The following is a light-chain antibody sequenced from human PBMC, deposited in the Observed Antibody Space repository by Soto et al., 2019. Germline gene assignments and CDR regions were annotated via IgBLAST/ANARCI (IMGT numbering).Light chain of an antibody. CDR1: QSISSW. CDR2: MAS. V-gene: IGKV1-5*03. CDR3: QQYDSYPWT. J-gene: IGKJ1*01. Sequence: DIQMTQSPSTLSASVGDRVTITCRASQSISSWLAWYQQKPGKAPKLLIYMASSLESGVPSRFSGSVSGTEFTLTISSLQPDDFATYYCQQYDSYPWTFGQGTKVEIK.